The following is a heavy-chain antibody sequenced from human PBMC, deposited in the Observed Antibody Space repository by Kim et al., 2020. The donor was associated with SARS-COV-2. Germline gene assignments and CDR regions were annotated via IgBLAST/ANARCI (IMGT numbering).Heavy chain of an antibody. J-gene: IGHJ4*02. CDR3: ARDLHYYDSSENGY. V-gene: IGHV1-18*04. CDR2: ISAYNGNT. CDR1: GYTFTSYG. D-gene: IGHD3-22*01. Sequence: ASVKVSCKASGYTFTSYGISWVRQAPGQGLEWMGWISAYNGNTNYAQKLQGRVTMTTDTSTSTAYMELRSLRSDDTAVYYCARDLHYYDSSENGYWGQGTLVTVSS.